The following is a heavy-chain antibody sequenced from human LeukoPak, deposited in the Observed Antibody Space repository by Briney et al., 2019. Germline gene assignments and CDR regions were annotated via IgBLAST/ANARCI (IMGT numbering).Heavy chain of an antibody. CDR3: ARVRVAAAGTTRWYFDL. V-gene: IGHV4-34*01. Sequence: PSETLSLTCAVYGGSFSGYYWSWIRQPPGKGLEWIGEINHSGSTNCNPSLKSRVTISVDTSKNQFSLKLSSVTAADTAVYYCARVRVAAAGTTRWYFDLWGRGTLVTVSS. J-gene: IGHJ2*01. CDR1: GGSFSGYY. D-gene: IGHD6-13*01. CDR2: INHSGST.